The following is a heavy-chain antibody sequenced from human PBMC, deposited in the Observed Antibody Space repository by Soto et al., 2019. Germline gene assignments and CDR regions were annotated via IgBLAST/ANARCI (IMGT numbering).Heavy chain of an antibody. CDR3: ARGDEGSSWSYFYYYGMDV. J-gene: IGHJ6*02. Sequence: QVQLVQSGAEVKKPGASVKVSCKASGYTFTGYYMHWVRQAPGQGLEWMGWINPNSGGTNYAQKFTGRVTLPRDTSISTVSMERSRLRSDDTAVYYCARGDEGSSWSYFYYYGMDVWGQGTTVTVSS. CDR1: GYTFTGYY. CDR2: INPNSGGT. D-gene: IGHD6-13*01. V-gene: IGHV1-2*02.